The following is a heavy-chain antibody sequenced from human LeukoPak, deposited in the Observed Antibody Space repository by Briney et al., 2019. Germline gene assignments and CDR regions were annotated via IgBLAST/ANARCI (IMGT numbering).Heavy chain of an antibody. V-gene: IGHV1-2*02. CDR3: ARAVAGTSDY. CDR1: GYTFTSYD. CDR2: NNTNSGGT. J-gene: IGHJ4*02. D-gene: IGHD6-19*01. Sequence: ASVKVSCKASGYTFTSYDINWVRQATGQGLEWTGWNNTNSGGTNYAQKFQGRVTMTRDTSISTAYMELSRLRSDDTAVYYCARAVAGTSDYWGQGTLVTVSS.